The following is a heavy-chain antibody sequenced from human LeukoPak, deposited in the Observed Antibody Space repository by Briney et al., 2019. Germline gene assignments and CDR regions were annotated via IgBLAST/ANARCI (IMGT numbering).Heavy chain of an antibody. CDR1: GGTFSSYA. CDR3: ARGYYDSSGYYHEYFQH. V-gene: IGHV1-69*05. CDR2: IIPIFGTA. J-gene: IGHJ1*01. D-gene: IGHD3-22*01. Sequence: SVKVSCKASGGTFSSYAISWVRQAPGQGLEWMGGIIPIFGTANYAQKFQGRVTITTDESTSTAYMELSSLRSEDTAVYYCARGYYDSSGYYHEYFQHWGQGTLVTVSS.